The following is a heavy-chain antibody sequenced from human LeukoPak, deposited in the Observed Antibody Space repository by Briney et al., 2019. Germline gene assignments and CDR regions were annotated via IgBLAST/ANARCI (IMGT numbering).Heavy chain of an antibody. D-gene: IGHD3-10*01. CDR3: AKRGVVIRVILVGFHKEAYYFDS. V-gene: IGHV3-23*01. CDR1: GITLSNYG. Sequence: GGSLRLSCAVSGITLSNYGMSWVRDAPGKGLEWVAGISDSGGSTKYADSVKGRFTISRDNRKNTLYLQMNSLRAEDTAVYFCAKRGVVIRVILVGFHKEAYYFDSWGQGALVTVSS. J-gene: IGHJ4*02. CDR2: ISDSGGST.